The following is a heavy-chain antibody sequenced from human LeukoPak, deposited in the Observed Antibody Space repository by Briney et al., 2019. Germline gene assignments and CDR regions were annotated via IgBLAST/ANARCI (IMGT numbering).Heavy chain of an antibody. CDR2: IKQDGSEK. D-gene: IGHD3-22*01. V-gene: IGHV3-7*01. Sequence: GGSLRLSCAASGFTFSSYWMHWVRQAPGKGLEWVANIKQDGSEKYYVDSVKGRFTISRDNAKNSLYLQMNSLRAEDTAVYYCARDPYYYDSSGYNYYYYMDVWGKGTTVTISS. CDR3: ARDPYYYDSSGYNYYYYMDV. J-gene: IGHJ6*03. CDR1: GFTFSSYW.